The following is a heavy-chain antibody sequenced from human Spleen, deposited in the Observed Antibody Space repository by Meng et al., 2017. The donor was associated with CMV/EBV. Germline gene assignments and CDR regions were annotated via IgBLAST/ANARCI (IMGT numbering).Heavy chain of an antibody. CDR1: GGSFSGYY. CDR3: ARGLNIVVGRRYNWFDP. V-gene: IGHV4-34*01. D-gene: IGHD2-2*01. J-gene: IGHJ5*02. CDR2: INHSGST. Sequence: ETLSLTCAVYGGSFSGYYWSWIRQPPGKGLEWIGEINHSGSTNYNPSLKSRVTISVDTSKNQFSLKLSSVTAADTAVYYCARGLNIVVGRRYNWFDPWGQGTLVTVSS.